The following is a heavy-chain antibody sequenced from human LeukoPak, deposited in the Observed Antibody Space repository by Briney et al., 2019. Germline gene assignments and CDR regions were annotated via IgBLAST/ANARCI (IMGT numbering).Heavy chain of an antibody. CDR1: GFSFSTQD. J-gene: IGHJ4*02. D-gene: IGHD5-12*01. CDR2: ISRDGRTI. Sequence: GGSLRLSCAASGFSFSTQDMAWVRQAPGKGLEWVSYISRDGRTIYYADSVKGRFTISRDNTRNSLFLQLSSLSADDTAFYYCARGSYTGFDLYFDSWGQGTLVTISS. CDR3: ARGSYTGFDLYFDS. V-gene: IGHV3-48*03.